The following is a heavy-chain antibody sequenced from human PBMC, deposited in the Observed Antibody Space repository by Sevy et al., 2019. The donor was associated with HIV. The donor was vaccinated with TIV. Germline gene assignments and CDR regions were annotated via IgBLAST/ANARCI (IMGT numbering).Heavy chain of an antibody. CDR2: INYSGGT. V-gene: IGHV4-59*01. D-gene: IGHD3-3*01. CDR3: AGYYDFWSGYYIGAFDI. J-gene: IGHJ3*02. Sequence: SETLSLTCTVSGGSISSYYWSWIRQPPGKGLEWIGYINYSGGTNYNPSLKSRVTISVDTSKNQFSLKLSSVTAADTAVYYCAGYYDFWSGYYIGAFDIWGQGTMVTVSS. CDR1: GGSISSYY.